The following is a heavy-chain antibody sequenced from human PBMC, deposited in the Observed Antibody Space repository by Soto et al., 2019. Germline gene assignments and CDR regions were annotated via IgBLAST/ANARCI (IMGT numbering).Heavy chain of an antibody. D-gene: IGHD3-22*01. Sequence: PGGSLRLSCIASGFSFRESWMAWVRQAPGKGLEWVALMHSDATKNVYGDSVRGRFTISRDNAKNSLYLQMNSLREEDTAVYYCASDYYLYYVRSGYYRSPAYCCQGTLVTVFS. CDR2: MHSDATKN. CDR1: GFSFRESW. J-gene: IGHJ4*02. V-gene: IGHV3-7*04. CDR3: ASDYYLYYVRSGYYRSPAY.